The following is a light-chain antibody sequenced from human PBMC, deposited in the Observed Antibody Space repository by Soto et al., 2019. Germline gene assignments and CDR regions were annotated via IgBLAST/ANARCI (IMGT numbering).Light chain of an antibody. J-gene: IGLJ1*01. CDR1: RSDVGGYNY. CDR3: NSYTRSPTPV. V-gene: IGLV2-14*01. Sequence: SALTHPASVSGSPGQSITISCNGTRSDVGGYNYVSWYQQRPGKAPKLMIYGVSNRPSGVSNRFSGSKSGNTASLTISALQAEDQTEYYCNSYTRSPTPVVGTGTKVTDL. CDR2: GVS.